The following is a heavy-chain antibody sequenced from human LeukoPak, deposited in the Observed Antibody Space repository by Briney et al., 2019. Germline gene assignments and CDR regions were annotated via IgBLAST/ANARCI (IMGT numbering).Heavy chain of an antibody. CDR2: IIPIFGIA. Sequence: SVNVSCKACGGAFRRYAIRWVGKAPGQGLGWIVRIIPIFGIANYAQKFQGRVTITADKSTSTAYMELSSLRSEDTAVYYCARVKDGYNFNAFDIWGQGTMVTVSS. CDR1: GGAFRRYA. V-gene: IGHV1-69*04. D-gene: IGHD5-24*01. J-gene: IGHJ3*02. CDR3: ARVKDGYNFNAFDI.